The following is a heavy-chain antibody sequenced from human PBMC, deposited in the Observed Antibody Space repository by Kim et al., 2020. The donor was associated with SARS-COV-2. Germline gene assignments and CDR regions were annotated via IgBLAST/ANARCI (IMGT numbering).Heavy chain of an antibody. J-gene: IGHJ4*02. Sequence: ASVKVSCKASGYTFTGYYMHWVRQAPGQGLEWMGWINPNSGGTNYAQKFQGRVTMTRDTSISTAYMELSRLRSDDTAVYYCARDVYYYDSSIDYWGQGTLVTVSS. CDR3: ARDVYYYDSSIDY. CDR1: GYTFTGYY. CDR2: INPNSGGT. D-gene: IGHD3-22*01. V-gene: IGHV1-2*02.